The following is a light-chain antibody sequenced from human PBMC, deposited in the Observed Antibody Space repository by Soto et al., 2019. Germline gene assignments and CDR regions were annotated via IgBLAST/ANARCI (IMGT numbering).Light chain of an antibody. CDR1: QTVSRSY. Sequence: EIVLTQSPGTLSLSPGESATLSCRASQTVSRSYFVWYQQKPGQAPRLLIYGASARAPGIPDRFSGTGSGTESTLTISRLEPEDFAVYFCQHFDSSPTFGEGTKVEIK. CDR2: GAS. V-gene: IGKV3-20*01. CDR3: QHFDSSPT. J-gene: IGKJ4*01.